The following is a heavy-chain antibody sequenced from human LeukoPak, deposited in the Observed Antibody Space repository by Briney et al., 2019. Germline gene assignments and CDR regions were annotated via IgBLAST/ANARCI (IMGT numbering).Heavy chain of an antibody. CDR2: INPNSGGT. J-gene: IGHJ4*02. D-gene: IGHD1-26*01. CDR1: GYTFTSYY. V-gene: IGHV1-2*02. Sequence: ASVKVSRKASGYTFTSYYMHWARQAPGQGLEWMGWINPNSGGTNYAQKFQGRVTMTRDTSISTAYMELSRLRSDDTAVYYCARVDVGANFDYWGQGTLVTVSS. CDR3: ARVDVGANFDY.